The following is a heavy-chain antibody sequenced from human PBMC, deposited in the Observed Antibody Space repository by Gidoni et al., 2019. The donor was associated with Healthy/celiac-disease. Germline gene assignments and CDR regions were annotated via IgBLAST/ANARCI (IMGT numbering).Heavy chain of an antibody. J-gene: IGHJ6*03. CDR3: ASRAKGGYMDV. CDR1: GGSISSSSYY. CDR2: IYYSGST. V-gene: IGHV4-39*01. Sequence: QLQLQESGPGLVNPSETLSLPYTVSGGSISSSSYYWGWIRQPPGKGLEWLGSIYYSGSTYYNPSLKSRVTISVDTSKNQFSLKLSSVTAADTAVYYCASRAKGGYMDVWGKGTTVTVSS.